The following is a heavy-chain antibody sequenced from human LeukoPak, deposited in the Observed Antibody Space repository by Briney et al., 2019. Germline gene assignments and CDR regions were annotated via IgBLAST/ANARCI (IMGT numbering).Heavy chain of an antibody. CDR1: GGSISSGGYY. V-gene: IGHV4-30-2*01. J-gene: IGHJ4*02. D-gene: IGHD4/OR15-4a*01. Sequence: SETLSLTCAVSGGSISSGGYYWSWIRQPPGQGLEWIGYIYHSGSTYYNPSLKSRVTISVDRSKNQFSLKLSSVTAADTAVYYCARGDYGLVDYWGQGTLVTVSS. CDR2: IYHSGST. CDR3: ARGDYGLVDY.